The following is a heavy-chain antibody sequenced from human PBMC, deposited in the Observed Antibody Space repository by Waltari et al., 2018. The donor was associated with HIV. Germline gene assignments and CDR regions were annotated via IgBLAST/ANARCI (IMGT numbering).Heavy chain of an antibody. CDR1: GYTFTSYD. Sequence: QVQLVQSGAEVKKPGASVKVSCKASGYTFTSYDINWVRQAAGQGHEWMGWMNRNSGNTGYAQKFQGRLSMTRDTSIGTAYMELSSLESEDTAVYYCARMRGYSRSPYNWYFDLWGRGTLVTVSS. CDR3: ARMRGYSRSPYNWYFDL. V-gene: IGHV1-8*01. J-gene: IGHJ2*01. D-gene: IGHD6-6*01. CDR2: MNRNSGNT.